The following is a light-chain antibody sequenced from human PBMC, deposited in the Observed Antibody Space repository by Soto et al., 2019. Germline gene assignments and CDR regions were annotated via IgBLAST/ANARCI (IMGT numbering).Light chain of an antibody. CDR3: QQSYSNPTWT. V-gene: IGKV1-39*01. Sequence: DIQLTQSPSSLSASVGDRITITCRASQSISTHLNWYQQKPGEAPTLLVYDSSTLQSGVPSRFSGSGFGAEFTLTVSSLQPEDFATYYFQQSYSNPTWTFGQGTKVEIK. J-gene: IGKJ1*01. CDR1: QSISTH. CDR2: DSS.